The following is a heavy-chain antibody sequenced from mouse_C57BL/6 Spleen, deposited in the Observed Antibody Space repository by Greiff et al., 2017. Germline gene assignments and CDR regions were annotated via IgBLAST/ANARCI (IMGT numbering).Heavy chain of an antibody. Sequence: EVKLQESGAELVKPGASVKLSCTASGFNIKDYYMHWVKQRTEQGLEWIGRIDPEDGETKYAPKFQGKATITADTSSNTAYLQISSLTSEDTAVYYGAILGYGNYFRWYFDVWGTGTTVTVSS. CDR2: IDPEDGET. J-gene: IGHJ1*03. D-gene: IGHD2-1*01. CDR1: GFNIKDYY. V-gene: IGHV14-2*01. CDR3: AILGYGNYFRWYFDV.